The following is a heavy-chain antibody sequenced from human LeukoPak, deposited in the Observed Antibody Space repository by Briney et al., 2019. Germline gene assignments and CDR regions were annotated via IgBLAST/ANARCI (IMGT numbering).Heavy chain of an antibody. D-gene: IGHD6-13*01. J-gene: IGHJ6*04. CDR1: GGSFSGYY. CDR3: ARGGIAAAPGV. CDR2: INHSGST. Sequence: SETLSLTCAVYGGSFSGYYWSWIRQPPGKGLEWIGEINHSGSTNYNPSLKSRVTISVDTSKNHFSLKLSSVTAADTAVYYCARGGIAAAPGVWGKGTTVTVSS. V-gene: IGHV4-34*01.